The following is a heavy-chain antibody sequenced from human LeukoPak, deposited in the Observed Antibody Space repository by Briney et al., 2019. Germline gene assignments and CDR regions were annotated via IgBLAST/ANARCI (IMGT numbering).Heavy chain of an antibody. CDR2: ISGSGGST. V-gene: IGHV3-23*01. Sequence: GGSLRLSCAASGFTFSSYAMSWVRQAPGKGLEWVSAISGSGGSTYYADSVKGRFTISRDNSKNTLYLQMNSLRAEDTAVYYCAKDGGLGPAFYYYYYYMDVWGKGTTVTVSS. CDR3: AKDGGLGPAFYYYYYYMDV. D-gene: IGHD3-16*01. J-gene: IGHJ6*03. CDR1: GFTFSSYA.